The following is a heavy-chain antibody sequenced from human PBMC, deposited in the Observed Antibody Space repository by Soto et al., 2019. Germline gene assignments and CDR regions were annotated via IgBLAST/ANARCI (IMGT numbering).Heavy chain of an antibody. D-gene: IGHD2-15*01. CDR3: ARHERDCSGGSCYTGPQQYFDY. V-gene: IGHV4-59*08. CDR1: GGSISSYY. J-gene: IGHJ4*02. Sequence: QVQLQESGPGLVKPSETLSLTCTVSGGSISSYYWSWIRQPPGKGLEWIGYIYYSGSTNYNPSLKSRVTISVDTSKNHCSLKLSSVTAADTAVYYCARHERDCSGGSCYTGPQQYFDYWGQGTLVTVSS. CDR2: IYYSGST.